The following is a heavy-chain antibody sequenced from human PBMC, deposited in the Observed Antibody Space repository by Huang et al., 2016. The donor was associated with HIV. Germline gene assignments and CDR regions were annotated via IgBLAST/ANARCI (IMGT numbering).Heavy chain of an antibody. V-gene: IGHV3-7*01. J-gene: IGHJ4*02. Sequence: EVHLVESGGGLVRPGRSLRFSCAASGFTFRSYWRNWVRQVAGRGLEWVANINLDGSERFYVDSVRGRFTISRDNANNSVSLQLNSLKAEDTGVYYCARGFQAKPGDYWGQGTLVTVSS. CDR3: ARGFQAKPGDY. CDR2: INLDGSER. CDR1: GFTFRSYW.